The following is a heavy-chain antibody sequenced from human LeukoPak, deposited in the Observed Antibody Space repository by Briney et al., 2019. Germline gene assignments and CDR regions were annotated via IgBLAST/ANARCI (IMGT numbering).Heavy chain of an antibody. J-gene: IGHJ4*02. V-gene: IGHV3-9*01. Sequence: GRSLRLSCAASGFTFDDYAMHWVRQAPGKGLEWVSGISWNSGSIGYADSVKGRFTISRDNAKNSLYLQMNSLRAEDTALYYCARRYHESSGGERAFDYWGQGTLVTVSP. CDR2: ISWNSGSI. CDR1: GFTFDDYA. CDR3: ARRYHESSGGERAFDY. D-gene: IGHD3-22*01.